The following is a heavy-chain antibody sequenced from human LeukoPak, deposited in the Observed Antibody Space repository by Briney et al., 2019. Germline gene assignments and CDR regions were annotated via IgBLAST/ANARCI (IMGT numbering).Heavy chain of an antibody. CDR1: GYTFTVYY. V-gene: IGHV1-46*01. Sequence: ASVKVSPKASGYTFTVYYIHWLRHAPGQGLEWMGIINPSGSSTTYAQKFQGRVTMTRDTSTSTDFMELRSLRSEDTAVYYCARHDLGGNSPFDYWGQGTLVTVSS. J-gene: IGHJ4*02. CDR2: INPSGSST. D-gene: IGHD4-23*01. CDR3: ARHDLGGNSPFDY.